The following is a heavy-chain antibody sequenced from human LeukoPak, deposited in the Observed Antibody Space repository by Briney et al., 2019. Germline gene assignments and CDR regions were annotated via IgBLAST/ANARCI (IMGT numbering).Heavy chain of an antibody. Sequence: PGGSLRLSCAASRFTFSSYSMNWVRQAPGKGLEWVSSISSSSSYIYYADSVKGRFTISRDNAKNSLYLQMNSLRAEDTAVYYCARDRCSSTSCPYYYYMDVWGKGTTVTVSS. CDR1: RFTFSSYS. J-gene: IGHJ6*03. CDR3: ARDRCSSTSCPYYYYMDV. CDR2: ISSSSSYI. D-gene: IGHD2-2*01. V-gene: IGHV3-21*01.